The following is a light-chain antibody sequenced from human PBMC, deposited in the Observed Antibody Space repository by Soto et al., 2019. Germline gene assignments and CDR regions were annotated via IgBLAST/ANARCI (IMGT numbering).Light chain of an antibody. CDR2: SNN. Sequence: QSVLTQPPSASGTPGQRVTISCSGSSSNIGSNTVNWYQHLPRAAPKLLIQSNNQRPSGVPDRFSGSQSGTSASLAISGLQSEDEADSYCAVWDDSRNGDVFGTGTKLTVL. J-gene: IGLJ1*01. V-gene: IGLV1-44*01. CDR3: AVWDDSRNGDV. CDR1: SSNIGSNT.